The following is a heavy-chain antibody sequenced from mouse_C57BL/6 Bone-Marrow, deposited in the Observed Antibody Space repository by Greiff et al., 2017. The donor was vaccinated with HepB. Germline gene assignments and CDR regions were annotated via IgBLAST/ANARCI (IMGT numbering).Heavy chain of an antibody. CDR2: ISDGGSYT. CDR1: GFTFSSYA. J-gene: IGHJ3*01. CDR3: ARDGYYPWFAY. Sequence: EVQWVESGGGLVKPGGSLKLSCAASGFTFSSYAMSWVRQTPEKRLEWVATISDGGSYTYYPDNVKGRFTISRDNAKNNLYLQMSHLKSEDTAMYYCARDGYYPWFAYWGQGTLVTVSA. V-gene: IGHV5-4*01. D-gene: IGHD2-3*01.